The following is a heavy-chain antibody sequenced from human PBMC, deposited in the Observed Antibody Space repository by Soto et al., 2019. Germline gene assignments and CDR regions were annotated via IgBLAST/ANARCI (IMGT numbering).Heavy chain of an antibody. CDR2: VYWSGST. Sequence: SSETLSLTCTVSGASISSSSYFWGWIRQPPGKGLEWIGSVYWSGSTYYNPSLTSRVSISVDTSNTQFSLKLSSVTAADTAVYCCARHVNYYYDISDYYYSDYYFDYWGQGTRVTVSS. D-gene: IGHD3-22*01. CDR1: GASISSSSYF. V-gene: IGHV4-39*01. J-gene: IGHJ4*02. CDR3: ARHVNYYYDISDYYYSDYYFDY.